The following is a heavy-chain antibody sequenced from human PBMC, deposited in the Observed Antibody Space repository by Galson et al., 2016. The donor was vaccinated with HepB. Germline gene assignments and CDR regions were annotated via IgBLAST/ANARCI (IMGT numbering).Heavy chain of an antibody. CDR2: VSGYSGNT. D-gene: IGHD2-21*02. J-gene: IGHJ3*02. Sequence: SVKVSCKASGYAFSGYSFSWVRQAPGQGLEWMGWVSGYSGNTDYAQKFQGRGTMTADESTSTGYMELNSLKSGDTAVYYCARGCGGDCYSAFDIWGQGPMVTVSS. CDR3: ARGCGGDCYSAFDI. CDR1: GYAFSGYS. V-gene: IGHV1-18*01.